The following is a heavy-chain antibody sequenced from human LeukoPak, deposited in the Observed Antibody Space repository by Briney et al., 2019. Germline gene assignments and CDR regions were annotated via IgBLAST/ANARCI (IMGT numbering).Heavy chain of an antibody. D-gene: IGHD6-19*01. Sequence: GGSLGLSCAASGFTVSYNYMSWVRQAPGKGLEWVSVIYSGGSTYYADSVKGRFTISRDNSKNTLYLQMNSLRAEDTAVYYCARGYSSGWYGGYWGQGTLVTVSS. CDR3: ARGYSSGWYGGY. CDR1: GFTVSYNY. V-gene: IGHV3-53*01. CDR2: IYSGGST. J-gene: IGHJ4*02.